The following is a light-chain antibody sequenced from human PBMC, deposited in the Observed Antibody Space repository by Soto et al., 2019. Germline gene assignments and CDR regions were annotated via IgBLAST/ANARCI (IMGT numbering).Light chain of an antibody. CDR3: QQYGSSPPIT. Sequence: EIVLTQSPGTLSLSPGERATLSCRASQSVSSSYLAWYQQKPGQAPRLLIYGASSRATGIPDRFSGSGSGTDFTLTIRRLEPEEFAVYYCQQYGSSPPITFGQGTRLESK. V-gene: IGKV3-20*01. CDR2: GAS. CDR1: QSVSSSY. J-gene: IGKJ5*01.